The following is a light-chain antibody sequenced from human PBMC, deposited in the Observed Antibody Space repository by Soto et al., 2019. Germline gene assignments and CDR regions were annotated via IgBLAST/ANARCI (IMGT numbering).Light chain of an antibody. CDR2: SAS. V-gene: IGKV1-9*01. Sequence: DIQLTQSPSFLSASVGDRVTITCRASQGIYSYLAWYQQQPGKAPKLLIYSASTLQSGVPSRFSGSGSGTEFAPTISSLQPEDFATYYCQQLKSYPLTFGGGTKVEIK. CDR1: QGIYSY. J-gene: IGKJ4*01. CDR3: QQLKSYPLT.